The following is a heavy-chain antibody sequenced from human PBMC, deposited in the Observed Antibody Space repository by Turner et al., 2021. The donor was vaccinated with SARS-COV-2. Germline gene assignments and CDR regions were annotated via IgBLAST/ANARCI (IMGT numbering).Heavy chain of an antibody. V-gene: IGHV3-30-3*01. CDR2: ISYDGSNK. CDR1: GFTVSNYA. J-gene: IGHJ4*02. CDR3: ARVGTKGSTEQ. D-gene: IGHD1-1*01. Sequence: QVQLVESGGGVVQPGRSLRVSCAGTGFTVSNYAMHWVRQAPGKGLEWVAVISYDGSNKYYADSVKGRFTISRDSSKNSLYLQMNSLRAEDTAVYYCARVGTKGSTEQWGQGTLVTVSS.